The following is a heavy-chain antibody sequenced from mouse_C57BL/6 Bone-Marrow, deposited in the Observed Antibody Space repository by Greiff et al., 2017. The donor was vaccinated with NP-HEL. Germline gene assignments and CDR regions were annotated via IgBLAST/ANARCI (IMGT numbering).Heavy chain of an antibody. CDR2: ISYDGSN. J-gene: IGHJ3*01. V-gene: IGHV3-6*01. CDR1: GYSITSGYY. CDR3: ATFITPSWFAY. Sequence: EVKLMESGPGLVKPSQSLSLTCSVTGYSITSGYYWNWIRQFPGNKLEWMGYISYDGSNNYNPSLKNRISITRDTSKNQFFLKLNSVTTEDTATYYCATFITPSWFAYWGQGTLVTVSA. D-gene: IGHD1-1*01.